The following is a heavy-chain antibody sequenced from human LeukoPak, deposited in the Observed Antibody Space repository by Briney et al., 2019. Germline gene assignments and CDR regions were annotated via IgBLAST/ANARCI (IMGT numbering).Heavy chain of an antibody. V-gene: IGHV3-30*18. CDR1: GFTFSSCG. J-gene: IGHJ4*02. D-gene: IGHD5-12*01. CDR3: AKGRSGYDGDYFDY. CDR2: ISYDGSNK. Sequence: PGGSLRLSCAASGFTFSSCGMHWVRQAPGKGLEWVAVISYDGSNKYYADSVKGRFTISRDNSKNTLYLQMNSLRAEDTAVYYCAKGRSGYDGDYFDYWGQGTPVTVSS.